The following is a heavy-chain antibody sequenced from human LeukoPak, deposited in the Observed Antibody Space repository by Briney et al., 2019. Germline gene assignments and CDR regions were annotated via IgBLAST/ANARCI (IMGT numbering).Heavy chain of an antibody. V-gene: IGHV5-51*01. CDR2: IHPGDSDT. CDR3: ARQYSGSYYDAFDI. D-gene: IGHD1-26*01. J-gene: IGHJ3*02. Sequence: GESLKISCKGSGYSFISYWIGWVRQMPGKGLEWMGIIHPGDSDTRYSPSFQGQVTISADKSISAAYLQWSSLKASDTAMYYCARQYSGSYYDAFDIWGQGTMVTVSS. CDR1: GYSFISYW.